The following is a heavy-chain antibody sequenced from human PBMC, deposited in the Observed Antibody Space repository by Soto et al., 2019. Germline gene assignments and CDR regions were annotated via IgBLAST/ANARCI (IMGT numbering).Heavy chain of an antibody. CDR2: INPSGGST. CDR1: GYIFANHY. D-gene: IGHD3-22*01. Sequence: QVQLVQSGAEVKKPGASMKVSCKASGYIFANHYIHWVRQAPGQGLEWMGIINPSGGSTNYLQKFPGRVTMTRDTSTSTVYMELSSLRSEDTAVYFCARADYYDGSGFYYDYWGQGTLVTVSS. J-gene: IGHJ4*02. CDR3: ARADYYDGSGFYYDY. V-gene: IGHV1-46*01.